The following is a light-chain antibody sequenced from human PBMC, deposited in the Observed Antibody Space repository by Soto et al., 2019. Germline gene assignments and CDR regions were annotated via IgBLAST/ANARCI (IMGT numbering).Light chain of an antibody. CDR3: QQYNSYPRT. J-gene: IGKJ1*01. Sequence: DIQMTQSPSTLSASVGDRVTITCRASQSISSWVAWYQQKPGKAPKLLIYDASTLESGVPSRFSGSGSGTDFTLPLSSLQPDDFATYYCQQYNSYPRTFGQGTKLEI. CDR1: QSISSW. V-gene: IGKV1-5*01. CDR2: DAS.